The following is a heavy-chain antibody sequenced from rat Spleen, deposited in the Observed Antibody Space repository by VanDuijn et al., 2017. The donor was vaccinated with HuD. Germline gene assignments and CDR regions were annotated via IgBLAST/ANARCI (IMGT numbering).Heavy chain of an antibody. CDR2: ITNTGDNT. D-gene: IGHD1-12*02. CDR1: GFTFNNYW. CDR3: TMGSHYHDVPYYYEY. J-gene: IGHJ2*01. V-gene: IGHV5-31*01. Sequence: EVQLVESGGGLVQPGRSLKLSCVASGFTFNNYWMTWIRQAPGKGLEWVASITNTGDNTYFRDSVKGRFTISRDNAKSTLSLQMNSLKSEDTATYYCTMGSHYHDVPYYYEYWGQGVMVTVSA.